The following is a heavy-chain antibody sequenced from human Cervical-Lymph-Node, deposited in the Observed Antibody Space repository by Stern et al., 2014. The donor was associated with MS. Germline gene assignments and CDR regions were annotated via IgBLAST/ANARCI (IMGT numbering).Heavy chain of an antibody. V-gene: IGHV4-31*03. J-gene: IGHJ6*02. D-gene: IGHD1-26*01. CDR3: ARDGVGAPRISYYGMDV. CDR2: IYYSGST. CDR1: GGSISSGGYY. Sequence: QLQLQESGPGLVKPSQTLSLTCTVSGGSISSGGYYWSWIRQHPGKGLEWIGYIYYSGSTYYNPSLKSRVTISVDTSKNQFSLKLSSVTAADTAVYYCARDGVGAPRISYYGMDVWGQGTTVTVSS.